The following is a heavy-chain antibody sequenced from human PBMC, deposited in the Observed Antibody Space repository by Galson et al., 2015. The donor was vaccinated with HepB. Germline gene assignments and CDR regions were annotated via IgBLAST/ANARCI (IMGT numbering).Heavy chain of an antibody. Sequence: SLRLSCAASGFTFSSYGMHWVRQAPGKGLEWVSFIRYDGSNKYDADSVKGRFTISRDNSKNTVYLQMNSLRAEDTAVYYCAKDPRQYCSSTSCHGSPYYYSGMDVWGQGTTVTVSS. CDR2: IRYDGSNK. V-gene: IGHV3-30*02. D-gene: IGHD2-2*01. CDR3: AKDPRQYCSSTSCHGSPYYYSGMDV. J-gene: IGHJ6*02. CDR1: GFTFSSYG.